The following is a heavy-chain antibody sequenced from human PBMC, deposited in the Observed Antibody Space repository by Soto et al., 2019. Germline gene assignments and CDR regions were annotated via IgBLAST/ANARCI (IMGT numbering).Heavy chain of an antibody. CDR3: AGRGYIYGRRSSPRYYFDY. CDR2: IIPIFGTA. CDR1: GGTFSSYA. D-gene: IGHD5-18*01. V-gene: IGHV1-69*01. J-gene: IGHJ4*02. Sequence: QVQLVQSGAEVKKPGSSVKVSCKASGGTFSSYAISWVRQAPGQGLEWMGGIIPIFGTANYAQTFQGRVTITADETTSTAYMELSSLRSEDKAVYYCAGRGYIYGRRSSPRYYFDYWGQGTLVTVSS.